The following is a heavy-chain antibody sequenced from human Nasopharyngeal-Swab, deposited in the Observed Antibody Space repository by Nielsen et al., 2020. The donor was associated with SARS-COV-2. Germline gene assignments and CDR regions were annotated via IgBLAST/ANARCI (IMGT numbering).Heavy chain of an antibody. CDR3: ARGYYDFWSGYSFDY. J-gene: IGHJ4*02. V-gene: IGHV3-11*04. D-gene: IGHD3-3*01. Sequence: WIRQPPGKGLEWVSYISSSGSTIYYADSVKGRFTISRDNAKNSLYLQMNSLRAEDTAVYYCARGYYDFWSGYSFDYWGQGTLVTGSS. CDR2: ISSSGSTI.